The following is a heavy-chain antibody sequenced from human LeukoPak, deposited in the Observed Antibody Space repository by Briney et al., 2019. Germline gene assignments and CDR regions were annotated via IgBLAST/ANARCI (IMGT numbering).Heavy chain of an antibody. CDR1: GGSISSGSYY. V-gene: IGHV4-61*02. J-gene: IGHJ6*03. CDR3: ARKREYYDILTGYYSKYYYYMDV. D-gene: IGHD3-9*01. CDR2: IYTSGST. Sequence: SEILSLTCTVSGGSISSGSYYWSWIRQPAGKGLEWIGRIYTSGSTNYNPSLKSRVTMSVDTSKNQFSLKLSSVTAADTAVYYCARKREYYDILTGYYSKYYYYMDVWGKGTTVTISS.